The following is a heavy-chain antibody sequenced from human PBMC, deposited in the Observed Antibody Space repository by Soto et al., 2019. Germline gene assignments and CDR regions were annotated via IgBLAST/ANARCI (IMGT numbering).Heavy chain of an antibody. CDR1: GYTFSSYS. V-gene: IGHV1-18*04. CDR3: ARENGYYDH. CDR2: ISATSGNT. D-gene: IGHD1-1*01. J-gene: IGHJ4*02. Sequence: QIQMVQSGAEVNQPGASVKISCKTSGYTFSSYSINWVRQAPGQGLEWMAWISATSGNTHYAESVQGRGTVTRDKSARPAFMEMRGLTSEDPALYVWARENGYYDHLGQGTLVTFAS.